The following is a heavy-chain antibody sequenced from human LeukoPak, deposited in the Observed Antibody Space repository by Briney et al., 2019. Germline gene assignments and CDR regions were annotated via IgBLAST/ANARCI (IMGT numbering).Heavy chain of an antibody. Sequence: GGSLRLSCAASGFTLSSYSMNWVRQAPGKGLEWVSSISSSSSYIYYADSVKGRFTISRDNAKNSLYLQMNSLRAEDTAVYYCARLDKWLGPYFDYWGQGTLVTVSS. CDR3: ARLDKWLGPYFDY. V-gene: IGHV3-21*01. J-gene: IGHJ4*02. D-gene: IGHD6-19*01. CDR2: ISSSSSYI. CDR1: GFTLSSYS.